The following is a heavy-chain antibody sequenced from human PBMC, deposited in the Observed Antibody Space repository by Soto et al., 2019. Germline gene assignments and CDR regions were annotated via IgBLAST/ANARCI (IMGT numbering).Heavy chain of an antibody. Sequence: EVQLLESGGGLVQPGGSLRLSCVASGFTFRSYAMSWVRQAPGKGLEWVSGISGDASSTYYADSVKGRFTISRDNYKNTLYLQMNSLRAEDTAVYYCAKNTYFDYWGQGTLVTVSS. CDR3: AKNTYFDY. CDR1: GFTFRSYA. CDR2: ISGDASST. V-gene: IGHV3-23*01. J-gene: IGHJ4*02.